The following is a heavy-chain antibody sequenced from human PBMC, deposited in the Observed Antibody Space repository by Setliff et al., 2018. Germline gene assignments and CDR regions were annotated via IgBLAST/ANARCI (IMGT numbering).Heavy chain of an antibody. D-gene: IGHD3-9*01. CDR3: ARDPTTYYDILTGSSSRRYGMDV. V-gene: IGHV1-46*01. CDR2: INPSGGST. Sequence: ASVKVSCKASGYTFTSYYMHWVRQAPGQGLEWMGIINPSGGSTSYAQKFQGRVTMTRDTSTSTVYMELSGLRSEDTAVYYCARDPTTYYDILTGSSSRRYGMDVWGQGTTVTVS. J-gene: IGHJ6*02. CDR1: GYTFTSYY.